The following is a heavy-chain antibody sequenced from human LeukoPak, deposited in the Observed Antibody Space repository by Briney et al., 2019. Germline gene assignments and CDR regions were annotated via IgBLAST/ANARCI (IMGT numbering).Heavy chain of an antibody. CDR1: GFTFSSYA. Sequence: GRSLRLSCAASGFTFSSYAMHWVRQAPGKGLEWEAVISYDGSNKYYADSVKGRFTISRDNSKNTLYLQMNSLRAEDTAVYYCARGPTADYDFWSGFQHWGQGTLVTVSS. D-gene: IGHD3-3*01. J-gene: IGHJ1*01. CDR3: ARGPTADYDFWSGFQH. V-gene: IGHV3-30*01. CDR2: ISYDGSNK.